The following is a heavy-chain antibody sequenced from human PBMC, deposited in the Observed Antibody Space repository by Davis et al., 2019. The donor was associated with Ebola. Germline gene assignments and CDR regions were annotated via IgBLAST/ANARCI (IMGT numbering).Heavy chain of an antibody. V-gene: IGHV3-21*01. Sequence: PGGSLRLSCAASGFTFSSYSMNWVRQAPGKGLEWVSSISSSSSYIYYADSVKGRFTISRDNAKNSLYLQMNSLRAEDTAVYYCARAAEMATTIDYWGQGTLVTVSS. CDR3: ARAAEMATTIDY. D-gene: IGHD5-24*01. J-gene: IGHJ4*02. CDR1: GFTFSSYS. CDR2: ISSSSSYI.